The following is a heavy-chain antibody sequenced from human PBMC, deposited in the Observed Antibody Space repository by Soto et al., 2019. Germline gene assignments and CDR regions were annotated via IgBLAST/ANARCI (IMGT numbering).Heavy chain of an antibody. CDR2: ISDTGRST. V-gene: IGHV3-23*01. Sequence: GGSLRLSCAASGFTFRSYAMTWVRQAPGKGLEWVSAISDTGRSTYYADSVRGRFTISRDNSKNTLYLQMNSLRPEDTAVYYCAKAATYCSSTTCLLPDNPDVWGQGTSVTVSS. CDR3: AKAATYCSSTTCLLPDNPDV. CDR1: GFTFRSYA. D-gene: IGHD2-2*01. J-gene: IGHJ6*01.